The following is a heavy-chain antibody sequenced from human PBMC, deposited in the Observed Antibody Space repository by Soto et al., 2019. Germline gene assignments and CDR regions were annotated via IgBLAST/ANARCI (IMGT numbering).Heavy chain of an antibody. V-gene: IGHV3-30*18. CDR1: GFTFSSYA. CDR2: ISYDGSNK. J-gene: IGHJ6*02. CDR3: AKPKDSSSWYRYYYGMDV. Sequence: PGGSLRLSCAASGFTFSSYAMHWVRQAPGKGLEWVAVISYDGSNKYYADSVKGRFTISRDNSKNTLYLQMNSLRAEDTAVYYCAKPKDSSSWYRYYYGMDVWGQGTTVTVSS. D-gene: IGHD6-13*01.